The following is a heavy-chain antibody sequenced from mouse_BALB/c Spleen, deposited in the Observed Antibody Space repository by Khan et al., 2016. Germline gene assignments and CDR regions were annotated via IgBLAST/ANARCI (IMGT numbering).Heavy chain of an antibody. V-gene: IGHV1S56*01. D-gene: IGHD1-1*01. Sequence: QVQLQQSGPELVKPGASVKLSCKASGYTFTSYVINWVRQRPEQGLEWIGWIYPGDGSTKYNEKFKGKATLTTDKSSSTAYMQLSRLTSDDSADYCCGGSVPCYFGFDYWGQGTTLTVSS. CDR2: IYPGDGST. CDR1: GYTFTSYV. J-gene: IGHJ2*01. CDR3: GGSVPCYFGFDY.